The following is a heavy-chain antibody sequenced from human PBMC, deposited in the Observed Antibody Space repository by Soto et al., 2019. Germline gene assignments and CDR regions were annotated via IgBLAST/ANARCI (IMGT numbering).Heavy chain of an antibody. CDR2: LYDVDGT. V-gene: IGHV3-53*01. CDR1: GFTVSGKKY. CDR3: ASWHLREHAYDI. Sequence: PGESLKISCAASGFTVSGKKYLAWVRQAPGKGLEWVSALYDVDGTYYADSVKGRFTTSADSSKTIVYLQMNGLRPDDTAVYYCASWHLREHAYDIWGQGTAVTVSS. J-gene: IGHJ3*02. D-gene: IGHD4-17*01.